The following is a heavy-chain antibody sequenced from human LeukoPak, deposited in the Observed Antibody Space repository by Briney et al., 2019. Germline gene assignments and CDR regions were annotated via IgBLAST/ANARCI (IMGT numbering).Heavy chain of an antibody. Sequence: PSETLSLTCTVSGGSISSSSYYWGWIRQPPGKGPEWIGSIYYSGSTYYNPSLKSRVTISVDTSKNQFSLKLSSVTAADTAVYYCARLRGYSSSWSPRARDYWGQGTLVTVSS. CDR1: GGSISSSSYY. J-gene: IGHJ4*02. D-gene: IGHD6-13*01. CDR3: ARLRGYSSSWSPRARDY. CDR2: IYYSGST. V-gene: IGHV4-39*01.